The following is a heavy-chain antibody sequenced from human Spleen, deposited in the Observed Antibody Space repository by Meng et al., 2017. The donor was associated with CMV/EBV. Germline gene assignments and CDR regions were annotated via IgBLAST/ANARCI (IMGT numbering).Heavy chain of an antibody. Sequence: GESLKISCAASGFTFSSYGMHWVRQAPGKGLEWVAFIRYDGSNKYYADSVKGRFTISRDNSKNTLYLQMNSLRTDDTAVYYCAREFIALAGSTTGRYGMDVWGQGTTVTVSS. V-gene: IGHV3-30*02. D-gene: IGHD6-19*01. J-gene: IGHJ6*02. CDR2: IRYDGSNK. CDR1: GFTFSSYG. CDR3: AREFIALAGSTTGRYGMDV.